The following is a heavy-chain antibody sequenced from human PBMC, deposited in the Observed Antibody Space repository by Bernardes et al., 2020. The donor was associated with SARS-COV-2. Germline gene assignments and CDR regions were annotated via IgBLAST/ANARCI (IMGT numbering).Heavy chain of an antibody. D-gene: IGHD3-22*01. CDR3: ARDDSGYHHDAFDI. J-gene: IGHJ3*02. Sequence: RIFKRRTTSYNPSLGSRVTISLDTSKNQFSLKLSSVTAADTAVYYCARDDSGYHHDAFDIWGQGTM. V-gene: IGHV4-4*07. CDR2: IFKRRTT.